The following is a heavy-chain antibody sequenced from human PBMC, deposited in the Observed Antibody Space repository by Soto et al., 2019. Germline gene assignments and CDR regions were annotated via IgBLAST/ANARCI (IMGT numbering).Heavy chain of an antibody. CDR1: GFSFSDYS. V-gene: IGHV3-48*02. CDR3: ARDHRYALDI. J-gene: IGHJ3*02. CDR2: IRDGVGSI. Sequence: EVQLVESGGGLVQSGGSLRLSCAASGFSFSDYSMNWVRQAPGKGLEWLAYIRDGVGSIKYADSVEGRFTISRDNAKNSLYLQMNSLRDEDAAVYHCARDHRYALDIWGQGTRVTVSS.